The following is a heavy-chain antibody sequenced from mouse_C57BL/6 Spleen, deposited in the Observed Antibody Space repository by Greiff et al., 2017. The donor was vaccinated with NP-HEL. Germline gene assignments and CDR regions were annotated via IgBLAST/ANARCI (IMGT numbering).Heavy chain of an antibody. D-gene: IGHD3-2*02. J-gene: IGHJ2*01. Sequence: EVKLMESGPGLVKPSQSLSLTCSVSGYSITSGYYWNWIRQLPGNKLEWMGYISYDSNNNYKPSLKNRITITRDTSKNQFFLKLNSATTDDTATYDSASQGSQYFDYWGQGTTLTVSS. CDR2: ISYDSNN. CDR3: ASQGSQYFDY. CDR1: GYSITSGYY. V-gene: IGHV3-6*01.